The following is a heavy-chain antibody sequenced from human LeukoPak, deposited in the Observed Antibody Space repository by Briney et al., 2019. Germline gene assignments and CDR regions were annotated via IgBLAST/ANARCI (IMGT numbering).Heavy chain of an antibody. Sequence: PGGSLRLSCAASGFTFSSYAMSWVRQAPGKGLEGVSAISGSGGSTYYADSVKGRFTISRDNSKNTLYLQMNSLRAEDTAVYYCARSLRYFDWLHTSYYFDYWGQGTLVTVSS. CDR1: GFTFSSYA. V-gene: IGHV3-23*01. CDR3: ARSLRYFDWLHTSYYFDY. CDR2: ISGSGGST. D-gene: IGHD3-9*01. J-gene: IGHJ4*02.